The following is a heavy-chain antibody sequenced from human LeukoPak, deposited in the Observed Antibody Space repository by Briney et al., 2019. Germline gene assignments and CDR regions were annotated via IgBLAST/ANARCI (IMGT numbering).Heavy chain of an antibody. Sequence: SETLSLTCTVSGGSISSSSYYWGWIRQPPGKGLEWIGSIYYSGSTYYNPSLKSRVTISVDKSKNQFSLKLSSVTAADTAVYYCARIPPSIMYRWFDPWGQGTLVTVSS. CDR2: IYYSGST. CDR1: GGSISSSSYY. CDR3: ARIPPSIMYRWFDP. J-gene: IGHJ5*02. V-gene: IGHV4-39*07. D-gene: IGHD3-16*01.